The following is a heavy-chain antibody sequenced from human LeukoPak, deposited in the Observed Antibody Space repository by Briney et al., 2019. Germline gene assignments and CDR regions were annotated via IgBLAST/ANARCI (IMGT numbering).Heavy chain of an antibody. CDR2: IYSAGST. Sequence: GGSLRLSCAASGFTVSSNYMTWVRQAPGKGLEWVSVIYSAGSTYYADSVKGRFTISRDNSKNTLYLQMNSLRAEDTAVYYCASEHSGNYYRPFDYWGQGTLVTVSS. CDR1: GFTVSSNY. J-gene: IGHJ4*02. D-gene: IGHD1-26*01. V-gene: IGHV3-53*01. CDR3: ASEHSGNYYRPFDY.